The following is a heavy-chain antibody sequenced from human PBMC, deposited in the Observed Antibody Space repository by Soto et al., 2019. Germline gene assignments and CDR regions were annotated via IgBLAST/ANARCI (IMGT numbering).Heavy chain of an antibody. D-gene: IGHD6-19*01. V-gene: IGHV3-23*01. J-gene: IGHJ4*02. Sequence: PGGSLRLSCAASGFTFSNYAMSWVRQAPGKGLEWVSAISYGGGTTYYADSVKGRFTISRDNSKNTLYLQMNSPRAEDTAVYYYARDRLARGIPVAGRIDYWGQGA. CDR1: GFTFSNYA. CDR2: ISYGGGTT. CDR3: ARDRLARGIPVAGRIDY.